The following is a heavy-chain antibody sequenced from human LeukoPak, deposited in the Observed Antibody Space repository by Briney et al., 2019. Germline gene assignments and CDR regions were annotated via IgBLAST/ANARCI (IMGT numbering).Heavy chain of an antibody. J-gene: IGHJ4*02. V-gene: IGHV4-59*01. CDR1: GGSISSYY. CDR3: ARWGSIAVARFDY. CDR2: IYYTGST. Sequence: SETLSLTCTVSGGSISSYYWSWIRQPPGKGLEWIGYIYYTGSTNYNPSLTSRVNISVDTSKNQFSLNLTSVTAADTAVYYCARWGSIAVARFDYWGPGTLVTVSS. D-gene: IGHD6-6*01.